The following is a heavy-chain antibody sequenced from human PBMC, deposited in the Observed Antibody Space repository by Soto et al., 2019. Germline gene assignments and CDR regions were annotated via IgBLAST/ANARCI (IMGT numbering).Heavy chain of an antibody. CDR1: GYSFRNYW. V-gene: IGHV5-10-1*01. CDR3: ARAPLGDIVVGMGV. J-gene: IGHJ6*02. Sequence: PGESLKISCEGSGYSFRNYWIGWVRQVPGKGLEWMGRIDPSESDTSYNPSFQGHVTISADKSITTAYLQWSSLKASDTAMYYCARAPLGDIVVGMGVWGQGTTVTVSS. CDR2: IDPSESDT. D-gene: IGHD2-2*01.